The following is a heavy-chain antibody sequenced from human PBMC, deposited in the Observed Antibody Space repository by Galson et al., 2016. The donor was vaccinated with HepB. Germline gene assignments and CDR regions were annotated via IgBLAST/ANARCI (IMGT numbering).Heavy chain of an antibody. Sequence: SETLSLTCTVSGTSVSNYFCSWIRQSPWKGLGWIGHIYFSGNTNYNPSLNSRVTIPLDTSKNQFSLTLTSVTAADPAVYYCARDSAVHDNDVKLVRGVRSYFDLWGRGALVTVSS. CDR1: GTSVSNYF. V-gene: IGHV4-59*02. CDR3: ARDSAVHDNDVKLVRGVRSYFDL. D-gene: IGHD1-1*01. CDR2: IYFSGNT. J-gene: IGHJ2*01.